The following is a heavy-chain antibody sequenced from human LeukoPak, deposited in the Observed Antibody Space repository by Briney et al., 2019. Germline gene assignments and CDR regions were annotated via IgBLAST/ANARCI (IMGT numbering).Heavy chain of an antibody. D-gene: IGHD6-13*01. CDR1: GGTFSGYA. CDR3: ATPAQIAAAPPGVNY. V-gene: IGHV1-69*06. J-gene: IGHJ4*02. CDR2: IIPIFGTP. Sequence: SVKVSCKASGGTFSGYAISWVRQAPGQGLEWMGGIIPIFGTPNYAQKFQGRVTITADTSTDTAYMELSSLRSEDTAVYYCATPAQIAAAPPGVNYWGQGTLVTVSS.